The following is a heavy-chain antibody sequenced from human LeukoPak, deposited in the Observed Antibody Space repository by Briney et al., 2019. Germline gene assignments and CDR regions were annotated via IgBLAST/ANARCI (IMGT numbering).Heavy chain of an antibody. V-gene: IGHV3-7*01. Sequence: PGESLRLSCAASGFSFSTYWMSWVRQAPGKGLEWVANINQDGTEKYYVDSVKGRFTVSRDYAKNSLYLQMNSLRAEDTAVYYCATSYYYDSSGFYRYWYFDLWGRGTLVTVSS. CDR1: GFSFSTYW. CDR3: ATSYYYDSSGFYRYWYFDL. D-gene: IGHD3-22*01. CDR2: INQDGTEK. J-gene: IGHJ2*01.